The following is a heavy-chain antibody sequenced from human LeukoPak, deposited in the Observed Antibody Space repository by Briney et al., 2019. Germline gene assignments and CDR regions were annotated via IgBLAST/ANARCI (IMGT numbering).Heavy chain of an antibody. Sequence: GASVKVSCKASGYTFTSYYMHWVRQAPGQGLEWMGWINPNSGGTNYAQKFQGRVTMTRDTSISTAYMELSRLRSDDTAVYYCARESPMIGLGWFDPWGQGTLVTVSS. D-gene: IGHD3-10*02. CDR2: INPNSGGT. CDR1: GYTFTSYY. J-gene: IGHJ5*02. V-gene: IGHV1-2*02. CDR3: ARESPMIGLGWFDP.